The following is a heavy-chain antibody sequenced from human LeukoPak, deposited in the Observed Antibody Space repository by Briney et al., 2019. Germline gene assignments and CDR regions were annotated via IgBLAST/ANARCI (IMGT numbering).Heavy chain of an antibody. V-gene: IGHV3-30*02. CDR2: IRYDGSNK. CDR3: AKDFLGYCSGGSCYQMIDY. CDR1: GFTFSSYG. D-gene: IGHD2-15*01. Sequence: GGSLRLSCAASGFTFSSYGMHWVRQAPGKGLEWVAFIRYDGSNKYYEDSVKGRFTISRDNSKNTLYLQMNSLRAEDTAVYYCAKDFLGYCSGGSCYQMIDYWGQGTLVTVSS. J-gene: IGHJ4*02.